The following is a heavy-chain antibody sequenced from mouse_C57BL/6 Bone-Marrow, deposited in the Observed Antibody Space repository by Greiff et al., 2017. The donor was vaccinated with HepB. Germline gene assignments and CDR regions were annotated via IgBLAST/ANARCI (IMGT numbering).Heavy chain of an antibody. CDR2: ISNLAYSI. D-gene: IGHD1-1*01. V-gene: IGHV5-15*01. CDR3: ARQIYYGSSFYFDY. CDR1: GFTFSDYG. J-gene: IGHJ2*01. Sequence: DVQLVESGGGLVQPGGSLKLSCAASGFTFSDYGMAWVRQAPRKGPEWVAFISNLAYSIYYADTVTGRFTISRENAKNTLYLEMSSLRSEDTAMYYCARQIYYGSSFYFDYWGQGTTLTVSS.